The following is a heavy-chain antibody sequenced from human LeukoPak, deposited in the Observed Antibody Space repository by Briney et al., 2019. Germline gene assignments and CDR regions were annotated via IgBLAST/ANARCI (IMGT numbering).Heavy chain of an antibody. D-gene: IGHD4-17*01. J-gene: IGHJ5*02. CDR2: IGWNSNTV. CDR1: GFKFDDYA. V-gene: IGHV3-9*01. Sequence: GGSLGLSCAASGFKFDDYAMHWVRQAPGKGLEWVAGIGWNSNTVGYADSVKGRFTIRRDNAKNSLFLQMNSLRPEDTAMYYCTKSKDYGDYWFDPWGQGTRVTVSS. CDR3: TKSKDYGDYWFDP.